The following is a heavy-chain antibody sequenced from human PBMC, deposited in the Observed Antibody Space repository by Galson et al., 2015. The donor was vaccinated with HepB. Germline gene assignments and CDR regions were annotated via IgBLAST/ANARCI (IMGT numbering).Heavy chain of an antibody. Sequence: SLRLSCAASGFTFSSYGMHWVRQAPGKGLEWVAVIWYDGSNKYYADSVKGRFTISRDNSKNTLYLQMNSLRAEDTAVYYCAKMLAALPEMYGMDVWGQGTTVTVSS. CDR1: GFTFSSYG. D-gene: IGHD6-6*01. J-gene: IGHJ6*02. CDR3: AKMLAALPEMYGMDV. V-gene: IGHV3-33*06. CDR2: IWYDGSNK.